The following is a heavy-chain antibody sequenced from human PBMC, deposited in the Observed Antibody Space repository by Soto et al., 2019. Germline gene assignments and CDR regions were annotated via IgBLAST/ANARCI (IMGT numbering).Heavy chain of an antibody. D-gene: IGHD3-22*01. CDR1: GGSISSSSYY. J-gene: IGHJ4*02. Sequence: PSETLSLTCTVSGGSISSSSYYWAWIRQPPGKGLEWIGSIYYSGSTYYNPSLKSRLTISVDTSKNQFSLKLSSVTAADTAVYYCGRHLYNSSGYYADAIDYWGQGTLVTVSS. CDR2: IYYSGST. V-gene: IGHV4-39*01. CDR3: GRHLYNSSGYYADAIDY.